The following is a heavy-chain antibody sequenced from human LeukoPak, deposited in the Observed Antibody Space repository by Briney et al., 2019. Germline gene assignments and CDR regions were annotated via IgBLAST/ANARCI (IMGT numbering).Heavy chain of an antibody. CDR2: IYYSGST. V-gene: IGHV4-39*07. CDR1: GGSISSSSYY. D-gene: IGHD6-13*01. Sequence: PSETLSLTCTVSGGSISSSSYYWGWIRQPPGKGLEWIGSIYYSGSTYYNPSLKSRVTMSVDTSKNQFSLKLSSVTAADTAVYYCARDSSSWYFDYWGQGTLVTVSS. J-gene: IGHJ4*02. CDR3: ARDSSSWYFDY.